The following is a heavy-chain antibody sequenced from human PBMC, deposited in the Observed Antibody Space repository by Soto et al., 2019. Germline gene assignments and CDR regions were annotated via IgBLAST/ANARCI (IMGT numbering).Heavy chain of an antibody. J-gene: IGHJ4*01. CDR1: GFTFSSFW. D-gene: IGHD2-2*01. CDR2: INTDGSST. CDR3: AKDSHWAIISPTHDY. Sequence: PGGSLRLSCAVSGFTFSSFWMHWVRQAPGEGLVWVSRINTDGSSTSYADSVKGRFTISRDNAKNTLYLQMNSLRSDDTAIYYCAKDSHWAIISPTHDYWGHGTLVTVSS. V-gene: IGHV3-74*01.